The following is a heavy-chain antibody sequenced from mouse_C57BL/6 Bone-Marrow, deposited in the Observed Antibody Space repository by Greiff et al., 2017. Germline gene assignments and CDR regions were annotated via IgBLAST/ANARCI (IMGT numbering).Heavy chain of an antibody. CDR3: ARWWAAQATLAY. D-gene: IGHD3-2*02. CDR1: GYTFTSYG. Sequence: VQLQESGAELARPGASVQLSCKASGYTFTSYGISWVKQRTGPGLEWIGEIYPRSGNTYYNEKFKGKATLTADKSSSTAYMELRSLTSEDSAVYFCARWWAAQATLAYWGQGTLVTVSA. V-gene: IGHV1-81*01. J-gene: IGHJ3*01. CDR2: IYPRSGNT.